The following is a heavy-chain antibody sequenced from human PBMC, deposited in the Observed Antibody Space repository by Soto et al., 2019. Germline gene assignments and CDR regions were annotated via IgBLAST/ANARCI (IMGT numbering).Heavy chain of an antibody. D-gene: IGHD6-19*01. CDR2: IYYSGST. J-gene: IGHJ1*01. CDR1: GGSISSSTYY. Sequence: SETLSLTCTVSGGSISSSTYYWGWIRQPPGKGLEWIGSIYYSGSTYYNPSLKSRVTISVDTSKNQFSLKLSSVTAADTAVYYCETGVGGSGSAWAQGTLVTVS. V-gene: IGHV4-39*01. CDR3: ETGVGGSGSA.